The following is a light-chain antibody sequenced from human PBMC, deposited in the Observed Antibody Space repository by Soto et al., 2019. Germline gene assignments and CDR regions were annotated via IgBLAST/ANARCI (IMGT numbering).Light chain of an antibody. CDR3: CSYAGSGTDNYV. Sequence: QSGQRHPPSVCWSPGHSIAISCTGTSSDIGTYNLVSWYQHYPGKAPKLMIYEGIKRPSGVSNRFSGSKSGNTAFLTISGLQAEDEADYYCCSYAGSGTDNYVFGSGTKVTVL. J-gene: IGLJ1*01. V-gene: IGLV2-23*01. CDR1: SSDIGTYNL. CDR2: EGI.